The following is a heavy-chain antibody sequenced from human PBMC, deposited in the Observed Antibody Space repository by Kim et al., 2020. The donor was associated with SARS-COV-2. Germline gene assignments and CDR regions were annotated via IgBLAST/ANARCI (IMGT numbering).Heavy chain of an antibody. V-gene: IGHV3-7*01. CDR2: IMRDGGEK. Sequence: GGSLRLSCVGSGFTFSSFWMSWVRQAPGKGLEWVANIMRDGGEKYYVDSVKGRFTISRDNAKNSLYLQMNSLRVEDTAVYYCARDDEVNWNLKRNWGQGTLVTVSS. CDR1: GFTFSSFW. D-gene: IGHD1-20*01. J-gene: IGHJ4*02. CDR3: ARDDEVNWNLKRN.